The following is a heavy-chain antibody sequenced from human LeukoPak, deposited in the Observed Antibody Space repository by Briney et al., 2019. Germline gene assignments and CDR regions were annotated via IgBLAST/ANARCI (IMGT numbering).Heavy chain of an antibody. D-gene: IGHD5-18*01. Sequence: GASVKVSCEASGYTFTGYYMHWVRQAPGQGLEWMGWINPNSGGTNYAQKFQGRVTMTRDTSISTAYMELGRLRSDDTAVYYCARDLNTAMVIEAYDYWGQGTLVTVSS. CDR1: GYTFTGYY. CDR2: INPNSGGT. J-gene: IGHJ4*02. CDR3: ARDLNTAMVIEAYDY. V-gene: IGHV1-2*02.